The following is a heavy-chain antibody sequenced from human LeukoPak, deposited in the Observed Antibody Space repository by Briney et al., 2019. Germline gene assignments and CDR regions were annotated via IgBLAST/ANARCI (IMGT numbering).Heavy chain of an antibody. CDR3: AGTYDFWSGGAYYYYMDV. D-gene: IGHD3-3*01. V-gene: IGHV1-18*01. J-gene: IGHJ6*03. CDR1: GYIFSNYG. CDR2: ISGHSGNT. Sequence: ASVKVSCKASGYIFSNYGITWVRQAPGHGLEWMGWISGHSGNTNYAQKFQDRATMTTDTSTSTAYMELRSLRFDDTAVYYCAGTYDFWSGGAYYYYMDVWGKGTTVTVSS.